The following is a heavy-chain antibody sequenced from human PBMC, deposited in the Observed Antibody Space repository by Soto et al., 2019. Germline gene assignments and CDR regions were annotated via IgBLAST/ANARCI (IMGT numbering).Heavy chain of an antibody. CDR2: ITSSGTT. Sequence: EVQLVESGGGLVQPGGSLRVSCAASGFAFSTYSFHWVRQAPGKRLEWISYITSSGTTYFADSIKGRFTISRDNAENSLYLQMNSLRAEDTAVYYCAPSLYHSGPGWGRPVGYWGQGTLVTVSS. D-gene: IGHD2-8*02. CDR3: APSLYHSGPGWGRPVGY. CDR1: GFAFSTYS. J-gene: IGHJ4*02. V-gene: IGHV3-48*01.